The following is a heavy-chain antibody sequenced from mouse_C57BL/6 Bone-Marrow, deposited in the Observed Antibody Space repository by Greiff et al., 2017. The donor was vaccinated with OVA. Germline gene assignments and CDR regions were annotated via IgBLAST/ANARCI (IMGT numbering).Heavy chain of an antibody. CDR2: IDPSDSYT. CDR3: ARHEDEGITTAFDY. Sequence: QVQLQQPGAELVRPGTSVKLSCKASGYTFTSYWMHWVKQRPGQGLEWIGVIDPSDSYTNYNQKFKGKATLTADKSSSTVYMELSMLTSEDSAVYFCARHEDEGITTAFDYWGQGTTLTVSS. V-gene: IGHV1-59*01. J-gene: IGHJ2*01. CDR1: GYTFTSYW. D-gene: IGHD1-1*01.